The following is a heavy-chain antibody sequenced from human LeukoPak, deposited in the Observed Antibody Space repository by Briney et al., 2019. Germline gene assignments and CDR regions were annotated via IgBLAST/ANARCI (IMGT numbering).Heavy chain of an antibody. Sequence: GSLRLSCAASGFTFSSYSMNWVRQAPGKGLEWVSSISSSSSYIYYADSVKGRFTISRDNAKNSLYLQMNSLRAEDTAVYYCARDHRDGYNPFDYWGQGTLVTVSS. J-gene: IGHJ4*02. CDR3: ARDHRDGYNPFDY. CDR2: ISSSSSYI. V-gene: IGHV3-21*01. CDR1: GFTFSSYS. D-gene: IGHD5-24*01.